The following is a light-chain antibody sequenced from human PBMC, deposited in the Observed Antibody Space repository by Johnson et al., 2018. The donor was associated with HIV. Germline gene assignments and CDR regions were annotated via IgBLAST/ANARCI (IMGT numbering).Light chain of an antibody. Sequence: QAVLTQPPSVSAAPGQKVTISCSGSNSNIWNNYVSWYQQVPGTAPKLLIYDNNKRPSGIPDRFSGSKSGTSATLGITGLQTGDAADYYCGTWDSSLSAGEYVFGTGTKVTVL. CDR2: DNN. J-gene: IGLJ1*01. CDR1: NSNIWNNY. V-gene: IGLV1-51*01. CDR3: GTWDSSLSAGEYV.